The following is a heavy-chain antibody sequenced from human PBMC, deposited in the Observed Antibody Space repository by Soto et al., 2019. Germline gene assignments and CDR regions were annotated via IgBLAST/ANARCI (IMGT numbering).Heavy chain of an antibody. CDR2: IDPSDSYT. V-gene: IGHV5-10-1*01. J-gene: IGHJ4*02. CDR1: GYXFTSYL. Sequence: PXEXLKISCKGSGYXFTSYLVIWVRHMPGKGLEWMGRIDPSDSYTNYSPSFQGHVTISSDKSISTAYLQWSSLKASDTAMYYCARQSDSATITDYWGRGTLGTVSS. CDR3: ARQSDSATITDY. D-gene: IGHD5-12*01.